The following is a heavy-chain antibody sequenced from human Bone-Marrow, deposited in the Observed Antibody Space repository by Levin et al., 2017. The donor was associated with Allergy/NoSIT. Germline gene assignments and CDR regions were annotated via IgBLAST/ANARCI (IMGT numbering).Heavy chain of an antibody. CDR3: ARDPTDPATAIPGRGNPDAFDI. V-gene: IGHV4-59*01. Sequence: PSETLSLTCTVSGGSISNCYWHWIRQSPGKGLEWLGYIFFRGSTKYNPSLESRVTISVDRSKNQFSLKLSSVTAADTAVYYCARDPTDPATAIPGRGNPDAFDIWGEGTVVTVSS. J-gene: IGHJ3*02. D-gene: IGHD1-14*01. CDR2: IFFRGST. CDR1: GGSISNCY.